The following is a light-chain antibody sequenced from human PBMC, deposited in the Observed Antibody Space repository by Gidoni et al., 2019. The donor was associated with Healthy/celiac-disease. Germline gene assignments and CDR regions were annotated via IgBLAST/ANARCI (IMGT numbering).Light chain of an antibody. CDR1: QSVNSN. CDR2: GAS. Sequence: EIVMTQSTAPLSVSPGERATLSCRASQSVNSNLAWYQQKPGQAPRLLIYGASTRATGIPARFSGSGSGTEFTLTISSLQSEDFAVYYCQQYNNWPILTFGGGTKVDIK. V-gene: IGKV3-15*01. CDR3: QQYNNWPILT. J-gene: IGKJ4*01.